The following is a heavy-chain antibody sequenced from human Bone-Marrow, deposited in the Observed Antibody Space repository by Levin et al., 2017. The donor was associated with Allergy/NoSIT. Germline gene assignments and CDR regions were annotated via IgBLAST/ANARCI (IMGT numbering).Heavy chain of an antibody. D-gene: IGHD2-2*01. CDR2: IYYSGST. Sequence: SQTLSLTCTVSGGSVSSGSYYWSWIRQPPGKGLEWIGYIYYSGSTNYNPSLKSRVTISVDTSKNQFSLKLSSVTAADTAVYYCASGCCSSTSCYHYYYYMDGWGKGTTVTVSS. V-gene: IGHV4-61*01. CDR3: ASGCCSSTSCYHYYYYMDG. CDR1: GGSVSSGSYY. J-gene: IGHJ6*03.